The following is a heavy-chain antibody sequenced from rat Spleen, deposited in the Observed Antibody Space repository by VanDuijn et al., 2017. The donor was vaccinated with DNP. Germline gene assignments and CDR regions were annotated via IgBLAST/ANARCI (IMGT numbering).Heavy chain of an antibody. CDR3: ATGVYGGYEDWFAD. CDR1: GFTFSKYG. CDR2: ISTSGEYT. J-gene: IGHJ3*01. D-gene: IGHD1-11*01. V-gene: IGHV5S13*01. Sequence: EVQLVESGGGLVQAGRSLKLSCAASGFTFSKYGMAWVRQAPTKGLEWVASISTSGEYTHYRDSVKGRFTISRDNAKNSQYLQMDSLRSEDTATYYWATGVYGGYEDWFADWGQGTLVTVSS.